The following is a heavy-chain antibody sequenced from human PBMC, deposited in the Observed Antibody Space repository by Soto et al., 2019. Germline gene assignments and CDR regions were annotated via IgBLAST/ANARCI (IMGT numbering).Heavy chain of an antibody. CDR2: ISSSSSYI. J-gene: IGHJ6*03. D-gene: IGHD2-2*03. CDR1: GFTFSSYS. Sequence: GGSLRLSCAASGFTFSSYSMNWVRQAPGKGLEWVSSISSSSSYIYYADSVKGRFTISRDNAKNSLYLQMNSLRAEDTAVYYCARDLVDIVVVPAAMPLYYYYYYMDVWGKGTTVTVSS. V-gene: IGHV3-21*01. CDR3: ARDLVDIVVVPAAMPLYYYYYYMDV.